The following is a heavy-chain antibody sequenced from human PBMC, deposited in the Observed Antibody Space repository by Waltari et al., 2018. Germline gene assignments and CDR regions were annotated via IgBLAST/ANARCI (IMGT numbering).Heavy chain of an antibody. V-gene: IGHV1-69*08. CDR3: ARDRTDSRAGDWFDP. CDR1: GGTFSSYT. J-gene: IGHJ5*02. D-gene: IGHD3-22*01. CDR2: IIPIRGIA. Sequence: QVQLVQSGAEVKKPGSSVKVSCKASGGTFSSYTLSWVRQAPGQGLEWMGRIIPIRGIANYAQKCQGRGRITADKSTSTAYMELSSLRSEDTAAYYCARDRTDSRAGDWFDPWGQGTLVTVSS.